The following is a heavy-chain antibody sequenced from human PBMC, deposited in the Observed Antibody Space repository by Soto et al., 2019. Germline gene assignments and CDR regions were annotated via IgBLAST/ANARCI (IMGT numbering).Heavy chain of an antibody. CDR2: ISWNSGSI. CDR3: ARRGSGSYYDY. V-gene: IGHV3-9*01. D-gene: IGHD1-26*01. Sequence: EVQLVESGGGLVQPGRSLRLSCAGSGFTFDDYAMHWVREAPGKGLEWVSGISWNSGSIGYADSVKGRFTISRDNAKNSLYLQMNSLRAEDTAVYYCARRGSGSYYDYWGQGTLVTVSS. CDR1: GFTFDDYA. J-gene: IGHJ4*02.